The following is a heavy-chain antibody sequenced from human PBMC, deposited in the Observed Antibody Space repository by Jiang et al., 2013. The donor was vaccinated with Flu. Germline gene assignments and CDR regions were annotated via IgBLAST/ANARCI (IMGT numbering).Heavy chain of an antibody. V-gene: IGHV1-69*01. CDR1: GGTFSSYA. Sequence: SGAEVKKPGSSVKVSCKASGGTFSSYAISWVRQAPGQGLEWMGGIIPIFGTANYAQKFQGRVTITADESTSTAYMELSSLRSEDTAVYYCARVNYYGSGSYHYYMDVWGKGPRSPSP. D-gene: IGHD3-10*01. CDR2: IIPIFGTA. J-gene: IGHJ6*03. CDR3: ARVNYYGSGSYHYYMDV.